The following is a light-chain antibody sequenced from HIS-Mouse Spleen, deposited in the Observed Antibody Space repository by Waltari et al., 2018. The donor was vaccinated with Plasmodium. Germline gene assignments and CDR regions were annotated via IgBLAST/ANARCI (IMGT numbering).Light chain of an antibody. J-gene: IGLJ2*01. CDR3: AAWDDSLSGPV. V-gene: IGLV1-47*01. Sequence: QSVLTQPPSASGTPGQRVTISCSGSSSNIGSNYVYWYQQLPGTAPKLLIYRNNQRPSGVPGRFSGSKSGTSASLAIGGLRSEDEADYYGAAWDDSLSGPVFGGGTKLTVL. CDR2: RNN. CDR1: SSNIGSNY.